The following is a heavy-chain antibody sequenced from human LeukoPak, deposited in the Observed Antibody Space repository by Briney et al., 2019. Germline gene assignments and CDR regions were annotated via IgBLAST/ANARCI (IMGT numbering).Heavy chain of an antibody. Sequence: GASVKVSCKACGYTFTGYYMHWVRQVPGQGLEWMGWINPNSGGTNYAQKFQGRVTMTRDTSISTAYMELSRLRSDDTAVYYCAREVWGGYSGYDWTSYYYYYYMDVWGKGTTVTVSS. D-gene: IGHD5-12*01. CDR1: GYTFTGYY. CDR3: AREVWGGYSGYDWTSYYYYYYMDV. V-gene: IGHV1-2*02. J-gene: IGHJ6*03. CDR2: INPNSGGT.